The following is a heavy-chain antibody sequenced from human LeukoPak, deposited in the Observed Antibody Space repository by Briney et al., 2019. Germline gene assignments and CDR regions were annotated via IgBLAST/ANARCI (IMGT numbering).Heavy chain of an antibody. CDR1: GGSISSSSYY. CDR2: IYYSGST. J-gene: IGHJ3*02. Sequence: SETLSLTCTVSGGSISSSSYYWGWIRQPPGKGLEWIGSIYYSGSTYYNPSLKSRVTISVDTSKNQFSLKLSSVTAADTAVYYCARLRAYCGGDCYSGAFDIWGQGTMVTVSS. D-gene: IGHD2-21*02. V-gene: IGHV4-39*07. CDR3: ARLRAYCGGDCYSGAFDI.